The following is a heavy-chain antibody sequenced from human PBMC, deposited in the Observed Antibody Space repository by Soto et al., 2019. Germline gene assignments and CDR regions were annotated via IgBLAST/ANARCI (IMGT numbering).Heavy chain of an antibody. CDR2: ISSYNANT. CDR3: AREGVYRGAYYYYGMDV. D-gene: IGHD3-10*01. Sequence: QVQLVQSGAEVKKPGASVKVSCKASGYTFTSYGISWVRQAPGRGLEWMGWISSYNANTNYEQKLQGRVTMTTDTSTNTAYMELRSLKFDDTAVYYCAREGVYRGAYYYYGMDVWGQGTTVTVSS. CDR1: GYTFTSYG. V-gene: IGHV1-18*01. J-gene: IGHJ6*02.